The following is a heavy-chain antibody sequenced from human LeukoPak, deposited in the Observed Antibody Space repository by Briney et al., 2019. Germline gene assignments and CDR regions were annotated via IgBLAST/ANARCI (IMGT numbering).Heavy chain of an antibody. CDR2: INPSGGST. V-gene: IGHV1-46*01. Sequence: GASVKVSCXASGYTFTPYSMHWVRQAPGQGLEWMGVINPSGGSTNYAQKFQGRVTVTRDTSTSTVYMDLSSLRSEDTAVYYCARERVAGRRSFDYWGQGTLVTVSS. CDR3: ARERVAGRRSFDY. J-gene: IGHJ4*02. D-gene: IGHD6-6*01. CDR1: GYTFTPYS.